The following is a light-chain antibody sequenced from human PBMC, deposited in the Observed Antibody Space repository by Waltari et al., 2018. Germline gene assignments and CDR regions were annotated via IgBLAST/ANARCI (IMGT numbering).Light chain of an antibody. V-gene: IGKV3-20*01. Sequence: EIVLTLSPGTLSLSPGEGATLPCRASQSVSSSYLAWYQQKPGQAPRLLIYGASNRATDIPDRFTGSGSGTDFTLTINRLEPEDFAVYYCQQYGNSRGSFGQGTKLEIK. CDR3: QQYGNSRGS. J-gene: IGKJ2*03. CDR2: GAS. CDR1: QSVSSSY.